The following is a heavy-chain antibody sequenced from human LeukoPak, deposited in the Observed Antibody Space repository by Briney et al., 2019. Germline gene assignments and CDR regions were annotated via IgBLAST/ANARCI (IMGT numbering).Heavy chain of an antibody. Sequence: PSETLSLTCAVYGGSFSGYYWSWIRQPPGKGLEWIGEINHSGSTNYNPSLKSRVTISVDTSKNQFSLKLSSVTAADTAVYYCARGGVARLSDYVWGSYRYSSPFDYWGQGTLVTVSS. D-gene: IGHD3-16*02. CDR2: INHSGST. V-gene: IGHV4-34*01. J-gene: IGHJ4*02. CDR1: GGSFSGYY. CDR3: ARGGVARLSDYVWGSYRYSSPFDY.